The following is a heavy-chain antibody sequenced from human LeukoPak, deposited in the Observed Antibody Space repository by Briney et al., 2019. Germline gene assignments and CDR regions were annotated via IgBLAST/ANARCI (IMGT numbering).Heavy chain of an antibody. J-gene: IGHJ4*02. CDR3: AKDIGYKAAAGTEGGY. D-gene: IGHD6-13*01. Sequence: GGSLRLSCAASGFTFDDYAMHWVRQAPGKGLEWVSLISGDGSSTYYADSVKGRFTISRDNSKNSLYLQMNSLRTEDTALYYRAKDIGYKAAAGTEGGYWGQGTLVTVSS. CDR1: GFTFDDYA. V-gene: IGHV3-43*02. CDR2: ISGDGSST.